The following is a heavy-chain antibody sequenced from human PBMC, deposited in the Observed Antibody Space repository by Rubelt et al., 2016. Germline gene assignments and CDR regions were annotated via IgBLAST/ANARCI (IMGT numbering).Heavy chain of an antibody. J-gene: IGHJ3*02. CDR2: VSYDGSTK. Sequence: QVQLVESGGGVVQPGTSLRLSCAASGFTFGSYGIHWVRQTPDKGLEWVAFVSYDGSTKYYADSVKGRFTISKDNYKNTWDMQMNSLGAWDAAVYYCSRRSMGATSAFDIWGQGTMVTVSS. V-gene: IGHV3-33*05. CDR3: SRRSMGATSAFDI. CDR1: GFTFGSYG. D-gene: IGHD1-26*01.